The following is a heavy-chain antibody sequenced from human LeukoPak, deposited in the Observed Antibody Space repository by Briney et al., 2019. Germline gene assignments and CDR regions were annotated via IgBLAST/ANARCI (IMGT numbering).Heavy chain of an antibody. Sequence: GGSLRLSCAASGFSFNSYSMHWVRQAPGKGLEWVAVISYDGNNKYYADSVKGRFTNSRDNSKNTLYLQMNSLRAEDTAVYYCARAYVPAAMTWFPGDYYGMDVWGQGTTVTVSS. J-gene: IGHJ6*02. CDR1: GFSFNSYS. CDR2: ISYDGNNK. D-gene: IGHD2-2*01. CDR3: ARAYVPAAMTWFPGDYYGMDV. V-gene: IGHV3-30-3*01.